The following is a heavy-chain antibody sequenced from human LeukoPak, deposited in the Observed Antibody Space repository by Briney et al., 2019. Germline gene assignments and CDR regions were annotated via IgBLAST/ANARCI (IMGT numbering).Heavy chain of an antibody. CDR1: LFTHRSYG. V-gene: IGHV3-30*03. Sequence: GRSLTLSFPCTLFTHRSYGLHSVGPAPGKGLEGVAVISYDGSNKYYADCVKGRFTISTENSKNTLYLQMNSPGAEDTAVYYCSVAATGHYFDYWGQGTLVTVSS. CDR3: SVAATGHYFDY. D-gene: IGHD6-19*01. CDR2: ISYDGSNK. J-gene: IGHJ4*02.